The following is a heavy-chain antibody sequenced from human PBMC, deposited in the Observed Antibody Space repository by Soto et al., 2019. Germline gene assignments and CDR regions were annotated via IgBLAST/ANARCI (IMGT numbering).Heavy chain of an antibody. CDR1: GGTFSSYA. CDR3: QRYKSGEAGYDY. V-gene: IGHV1-69*12. CDR2: IIPIFGTA. D-gene: IGHD3-10*01. J-gene: IGHJ4*02. Sequence: QVQLVQSGAEVKKPGSSVKVSCKASGGTFSSYAISWVRQAPGQGLEWMGGIIPIFGTANYAQKFQGRVTLTGDESTRTSSMVRRTLRAEDTAVYYCQRYKSGEAGYDYWGQGTLFTVSS.